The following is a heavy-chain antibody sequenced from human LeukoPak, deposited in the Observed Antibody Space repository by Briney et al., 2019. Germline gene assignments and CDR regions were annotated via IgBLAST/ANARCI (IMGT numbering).Heavy chain of an antibody. CDR3: ARDPRRSGYYWDFDY. V-gene: IGHV1-2*02. Sequence: ASVKVSCKASGYTFTGYYMNWVRQAPGQGLEWMGCINPDSGGTNYAQKFQGRVTMTRDTSISTAYMELSRLRSDDTAVYYCARDPRRSGYYWDFDYWGQGTLVTASS. CDR1: GYTFTGYY. CDR2: INPDSGGT. D-gene: IGHD3-22*01. J-gene: IGHJ4*02.